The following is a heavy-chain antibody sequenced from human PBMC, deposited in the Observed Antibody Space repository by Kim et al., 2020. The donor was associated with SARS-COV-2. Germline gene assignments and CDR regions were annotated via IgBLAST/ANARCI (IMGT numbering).Heavy chain of an antibody. CDR3: ANVPWLSTVTTPGWFDP. J-gene: IGHJ5*02. D-gene: IGHD4-17*01. Sequence: GKGRFTISRDNSKNTLYLQMNSLRAEDTAVYYCANVPWLSTVTTPGWFDPWGQGTLVTVSS. V-gene: IGHV3-23*01.